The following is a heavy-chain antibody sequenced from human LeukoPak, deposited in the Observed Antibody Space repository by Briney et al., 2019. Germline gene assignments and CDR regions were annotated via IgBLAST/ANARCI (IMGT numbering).Heavy chain of an antibody. V-gene: IGHV3-30*04. D-gene: IGHD3-22*01. CDR1: GFTFSSYA. Sequence: GRSLRLSCAASGFTFSSYAMHWVRQAPGKGLEWVAVISYDGSNKYYADSVKGRFTISRDNSKNTLYLQMNSLRAEDTAVYYCAKSDYYDSRGREAFDIWGQGTMVTVSS. CDR3: AKSDYYDSRGREAFDI. CDR2: ISYDGSNK. J-gene: IGHJ3*02.